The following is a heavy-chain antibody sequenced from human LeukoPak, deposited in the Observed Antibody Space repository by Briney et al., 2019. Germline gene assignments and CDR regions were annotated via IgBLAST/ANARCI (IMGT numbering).Heavy chain of an antibody. Sequence: GGSLRLSCAASGFTFSANWMNWVRRTPGKGLEWVANINPNGNEKYYVDSVKGRFTISRDNAEGTLYLQMSSLTAEDTAVYYCSRGQDYALHDWGQGTLVTVSS. CDR3: SRGQDYALHD. V-gene: IGHV3-7*05. CDR1: GFTFSANW. J-gene: IGHJ4*02. CDR2: INPNGNEK. D-gene: IGHD3-16*01.